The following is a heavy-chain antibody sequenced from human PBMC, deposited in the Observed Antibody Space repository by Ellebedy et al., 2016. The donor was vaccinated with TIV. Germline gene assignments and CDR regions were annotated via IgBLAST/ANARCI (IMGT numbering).Heavy chain of an antibody. J-gene: IGHJ4*02. CDR2: INPSGGST. CDR3: ARVRYCGGDCHSFDY. V-gene: IGHV1-46*01. Sequence: ASVKVSXXASGYTFTSYYMHWVRQAPGQGLEWIGIINPSGGSTSYAQKFQGRVTMTRDTSTSTVYMELSSLRSEDTAVYYCARVRYCGGDCHSFDYWGQGTLVTVSS. CDR1: GYTFTSYY. D-gene: IGHD2-21*02.